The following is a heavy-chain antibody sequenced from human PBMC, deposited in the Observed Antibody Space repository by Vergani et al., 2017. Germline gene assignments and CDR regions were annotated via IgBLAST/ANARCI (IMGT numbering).Heavy chain of an antibody. CDR3: ARDLLPGTLLLLAY. CDR1: NDSVSNTFYY. V-gene: IGHV4-39*02. Sequence: QVQLQESGPGLVKPSETLSLTYTVSNDSVSNTFYYWGWIRQTPGKGLEWIGSIYYSGSTYYNPSLESRVTMSVDTSKSQFSLKLSSVTAADTAVYYCARDLLPGTLLLLAYWGQGTLISVSS. D-gene: IGHD1-7*01. CDR2: IYYSGST. J-gene: IGHJ4*02.